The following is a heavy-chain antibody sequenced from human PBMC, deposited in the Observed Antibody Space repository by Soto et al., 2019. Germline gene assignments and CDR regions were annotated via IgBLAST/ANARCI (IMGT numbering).Heavy chain of an antibody. CDR1: GLDFSSEV. J-gene: IGHJ6*02. CDR2: ISGSGRTI. D-gene: IGHD1-26*01. Sequence: DVQLLESGGGFMQPGGSLKLSCAASGLDFSSEVMCWVRQAPGKGLEWVSSISGSGRTIYHADSMRGRFANSRDNSKNSLYLQLNDLRVDDTAVYYCAKVGPSYYYGMDVWGQGTTVTVSS. CDR3: AKVGPSYYYGMDV. V-gene: IGHV3-23*01.